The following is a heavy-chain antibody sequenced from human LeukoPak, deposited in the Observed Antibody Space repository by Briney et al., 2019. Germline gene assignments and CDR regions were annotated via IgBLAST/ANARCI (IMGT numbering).Heavy chain of an antibody. J-gene: IGHJ4*02. V-gene: IGHV4-61*03. CDR3: ARSQNYYGSGDY. D-gene: IGHD3-10*01. Sequence: SETLSLTCTFSGASVSSASYWTWIRQPPGKALEWIGYIYYTGKTYYNPSLEGRVTILVDTSRNHFSVKLSSVTAADTAVYYYARSQNYYGSGDYWSQGTLVTVSS. CDR1: GASVSSASY. CDR2: IYYTGKT.